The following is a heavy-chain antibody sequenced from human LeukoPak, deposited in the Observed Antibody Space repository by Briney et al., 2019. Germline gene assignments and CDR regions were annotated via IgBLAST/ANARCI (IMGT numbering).Heavy chain of an antibody. CDR1: GFTFSSYA. V-gene: IGHV3-23*01. J-gene: IGHJ4*02. CDR3: AKNDYEAMIVVVSSVLDY. CDR2: ISGSGGST. Sequence: GSLGLSCAASGFTFSSYAMSWARQAPGKGLEWVSAISGSGGSTYYADSVKGRFTISRDNSKNTLYLQMNSLRAEDTAVYYCAKNDYEAMIVVVSSVLDYWGQGTLVTVSS. D-gene: IGHD3-22*01.